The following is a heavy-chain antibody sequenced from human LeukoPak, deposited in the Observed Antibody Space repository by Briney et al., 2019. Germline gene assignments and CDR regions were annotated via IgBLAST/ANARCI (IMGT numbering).Heavy chain of an antibody. CDR1: GFTFSSFA. Sequence: PGGSLRLSCAASGFTFSSFAMSWVRQASGKGLEWVSIISGSGGSTYYADSVKGRFTISRDNSKNTLYLQMNSLRAEDTAVYYCATDGDRILRSGYYFDYWGQGTLVTVSS. J-gene: IGHJ4*02. D-gene: IGHD2-15*01. CDR2: ISGSGGST. V-gene: IGHV3-23*01. CDR3: ATDGDRILRSGYYFDY.